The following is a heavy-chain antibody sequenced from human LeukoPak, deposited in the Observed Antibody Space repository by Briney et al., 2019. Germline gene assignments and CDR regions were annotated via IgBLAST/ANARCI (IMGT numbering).Heavy chain of an antibody. CDR1: GFTFSNYA. J-gene: IGHJ4*02. CDR2: ISYDGVKQ. D-gene: IGHD1-1*01. CDR3: ARGTGTAFDY. V-gene: IGHV3-30-3*01. Sequence: GRSLRLSCAASGFTFSNYAVHWVPQAPDKGLEWVAFISYDGVKQFYADSVKGRFTISRDNSKNTLYLQMNSLRPEDTAMYYCARGTGTAFDYWGLGTLVTVSS.